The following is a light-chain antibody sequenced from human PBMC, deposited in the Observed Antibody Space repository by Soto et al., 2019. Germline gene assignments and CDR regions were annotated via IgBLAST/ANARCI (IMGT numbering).Light chain of an antibody. CDR1: QSVTNY. V-gene: IGKV3-11*01. Sequence: EIVLTQSPGTLSLSPGARDPLSCRASQSVTNYIAWYQQRPGQAPRLLIYDASNRASGVPARFSGSGSGTDFTLTISDLEPADFGLYYCQQRLNWPPGFGQGTKVDIK. CDR3: QQRLNWPPG. CDR2: DAS. J-gene: IGKJ1*01.